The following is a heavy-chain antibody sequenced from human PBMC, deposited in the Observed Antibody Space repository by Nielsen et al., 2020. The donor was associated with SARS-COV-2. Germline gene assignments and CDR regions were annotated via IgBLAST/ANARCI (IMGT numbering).Heavy chain of an antibody. CDR2: INPSGSGT. D-gene: IGHD6-6*01. Sequence: GESLKISCSASGFTFSSTWMDWVRQAPGQGLVWVSRINPSGSGTAYADSVKGRFAVSRDNAENTVVLQMNSLRAEDTAVYYCARTLGIAAHYWGQGTLVTVSS. V-gene: IGHV3-74*01. J-gene: IGHJ4*02. CDR3: ARTLGIAAHY. CDR1: GFTFSSTW.